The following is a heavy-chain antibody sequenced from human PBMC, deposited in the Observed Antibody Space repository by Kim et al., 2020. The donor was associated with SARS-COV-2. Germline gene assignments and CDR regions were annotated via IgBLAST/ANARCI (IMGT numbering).Heavy chain of an antibody. J-gene: IGHJ3*01. Sequence: GGSLRLSCAASGFIFSSYWMSWVRQAPGKGLEWVANIKEDGSEKYCVDSVKGRFTISRDNAKNSLYLQMNSLRAEDTAVYYCARGGAFTSSLWGQGTMVT. CDR2: IKEDGSEK. CDR1: GFIFSSYW. D-gene: IGHD6-6*01. CDR3: ARGGAFTSSL. V-gene: IGHV3-7*01.